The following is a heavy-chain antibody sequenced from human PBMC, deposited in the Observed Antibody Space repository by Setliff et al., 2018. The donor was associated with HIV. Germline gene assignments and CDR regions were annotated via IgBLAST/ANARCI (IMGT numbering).Heavy chain of an antibody. CDR3: AREGAGYYYDSSDYYTVNGFDI. J-gene: IGHJ3*02. V-gene: IGHV4-38-2*02. Sequence: PSETLSLTCAVSGYSINSAYYWGWLRQSPGKGLGWIGGFHHSGSSLYNPSLKSRVTISGQPSKNQIYLKLSSVTAADTAVYYCAREGAGYYYDSSDYYTVNGFDIWGQGTMVTVSS. CDR1: GYSINSAYY. D-gene: IGHD3-22*01. CDR2: FHHSGSS.